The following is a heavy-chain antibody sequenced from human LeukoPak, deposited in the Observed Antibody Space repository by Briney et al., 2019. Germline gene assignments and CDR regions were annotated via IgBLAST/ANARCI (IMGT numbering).Heavy chain of an antibody. CDR1: GGSISSYY. V-gene: IGHV4-59*01. CDR2: IYYSGST. D-gene: IGHD6-13*01. J-gene: IGHJ6*03. Sequence: SETLSLTCTVSGGSISSYYWSWIRQPPGKGLEWIGYIYYSGSTNYNPSLKSRVTISVDTSKNQFSLKLSSVTAADTAVYYCARERYSSSWTYYYYYYMDVWGKGTTVTVSS. CDR3: ARERYSSSWTYYYYYYMDV.